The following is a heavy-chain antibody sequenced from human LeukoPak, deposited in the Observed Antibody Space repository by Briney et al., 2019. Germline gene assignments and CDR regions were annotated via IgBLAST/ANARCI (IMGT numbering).Heavy chain of an antibody. V-gene: IGHV3-74*01. Sequence: GGSLRLSCAASGFTFSSAWIHWVRQAPGKGLVWVSHINSDGSSTNYADSVKGRFTISRDNAKNTLYLQMNSLRAEDTAVYYCARDWQYNISQWGQGTLVTVSS. CDR1: GFTFSSAW. CDR3: ARDWQYNISQ. CDR2: INSDGSST. J-gene: IGHJ4*02. D-gene: IGHD1-14*01.